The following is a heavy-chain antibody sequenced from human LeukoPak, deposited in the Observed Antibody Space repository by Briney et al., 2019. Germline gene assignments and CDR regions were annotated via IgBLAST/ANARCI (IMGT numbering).Heavy chain of an antibody. J-gene: IGHJ6*02. CDR3: ARLVSGGGIGSHQYYYGMDV. Sequence: SETLSLTCTVSGGSLTTYYWTWIRQSPGNGREWIGNIYYRGNTNYNPSLGSRVTISLDTSKNQFSLKVTSVTAADTAVYYCARLVSGGGIGSHQYYYGMDVWGQGTTVTVSS. D-gene: IGHD6-13*01. CDR1: GGSLTTYY. CDR2: IYYRGNT. V-gene: IGHV4-59*01.